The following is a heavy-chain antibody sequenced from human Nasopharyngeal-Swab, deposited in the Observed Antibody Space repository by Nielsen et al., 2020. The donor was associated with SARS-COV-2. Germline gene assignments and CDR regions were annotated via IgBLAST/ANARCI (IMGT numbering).Heavy chain of an antibody. Sequence: WIRQPPGKGLEWIGSIYYSGSTYYNPSLKSRVTISVDTSKNQFSLKLSSVTAADTAVYYCASSPFRITIFGVVIGNWFDPWGQGTLVTASS. V-gene: IGHV4-39*01. CDR3: ASSPFRITIFGVVIGNWFDP. D-gene: IGHD3-3*01. J-gene: IGHJ5*02. CDR2: IYYSGST.